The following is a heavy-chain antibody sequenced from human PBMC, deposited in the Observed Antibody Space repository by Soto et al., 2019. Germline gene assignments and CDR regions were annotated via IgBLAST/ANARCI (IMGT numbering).Heavy chain of an antibody. CDR3: ARVARGTVTEFDY. D-gene: IGHD4-4*01. Sequence: ASVKVSCKASGYTFTSYDINWVRQATGQGLEWMGWMNPNSGNTGYARKFQGRVTMTRNTSISTAYMELSSLRSEDAAVYYCARVARGTVTEFDYWGQGTLVTVSS. CDR2: MNPNSGNT. V-gene: IGHV1-8*01. CDR1: GYTFTSYD. J-gene: IGHJ4*02.